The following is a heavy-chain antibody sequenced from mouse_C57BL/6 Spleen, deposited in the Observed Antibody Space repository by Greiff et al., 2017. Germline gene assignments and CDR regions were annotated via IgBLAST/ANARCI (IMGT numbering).Heavy chain of an antibody. CDR1: GFNIKDDY. Sequence: EVQLQQSGAELVRPGASVKLSCTASGFNIKDDYMHWVKQRPEQGLEWIGWIDPENGDTEYASKFQGKATITADTSSNTAYLQLSSLTSEDTAVYYCTTETGIDYWGQGTTLTVSS. CDR3: TTETGIDY. V-gene: IGHV14-4*01. CDR2: IDPENGDT. D-gene: IGHD1-1*02. J-gene: IGHJ2*01.